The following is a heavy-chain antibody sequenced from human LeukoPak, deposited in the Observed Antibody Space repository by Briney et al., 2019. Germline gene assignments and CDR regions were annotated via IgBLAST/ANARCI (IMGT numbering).Heavy chain of an antibody. Sequence: GGSLRLSCAAAGFNFSNYAISWVRQAPGKGLEWVSVIGDGDGITYYADSVKGRFTISRDNPKNTLYLQMNSLRAGDTAVYFCAKSLQFFNGYFDLWGRGTLVTVSS. CDR2: IGDGDGIT. CDR3: AKSLQFFNGYFDL. CDR1: GFNFSNYA. J-gene: IGHJ2*01. V-gene: IGHV3-23*01. D-gene: IGHD3-3*01.